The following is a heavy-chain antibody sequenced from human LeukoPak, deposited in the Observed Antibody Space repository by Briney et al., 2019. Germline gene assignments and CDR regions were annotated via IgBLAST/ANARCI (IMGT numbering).Heavy chain of an antibody. V-gene: IGHV1-18*01. J-gene: IGHJ4*02. D-gene: IGHD5-12*01. Sequence: GASVKVSCKASGYTFTSYGITWVRQAPGQGLEWMGWISAYNGDTNYAQKLQGRVTMTTDTSTSTAYMNLRSLRSDDTAVYYCTRSVRRGSIDYWGPGTLVTVSS. CDR3: TRSVRRGSIDY. CDR2: ISAYNGDT. CDR1: GYTFTSYG.